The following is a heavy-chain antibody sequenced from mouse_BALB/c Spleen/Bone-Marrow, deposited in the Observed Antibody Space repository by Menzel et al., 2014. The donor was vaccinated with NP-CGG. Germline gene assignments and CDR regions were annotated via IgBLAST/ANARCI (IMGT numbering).Heavy chain of an antibody. V-gene: IGHV1-7*01. CDR1: GYTFTIYW. CDR2: INPSTGYT. Sequence: QVQLQQSGAELAKPGASVKMSCKASGYTFTIYWMHWVKQRPGQGLEWIGYINPSTGYTKYNQKFKDKATLTADKSSSTAHMQLSSLTSEDSAVYYCARYGGRSYDGFAYWGQGTLVTVSA. CDR3: ARYGGRSYDGFAY. D-gene: IGHD2-12*01. J-gene: IGHJ3*01.